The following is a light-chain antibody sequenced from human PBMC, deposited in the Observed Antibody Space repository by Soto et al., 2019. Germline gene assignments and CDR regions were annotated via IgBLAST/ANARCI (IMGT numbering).Light chain of an antibody. CDR1: QTVKNNY. V-gene: IGKV3-20*01. Sequence: ETVLTQSPDTLSLSPGEGATLSCRASQTVKNNYLAWYQQRRGLAPRLLIYGASSRATGIPDRFSGSGSGTDFTLTIRRLEPEDFAVYYCKQYGSSPITFGQGTRLEIK. CDR3: KQYGSSPIT. J-gene: IGKJ5*01. CDR2: GAS.